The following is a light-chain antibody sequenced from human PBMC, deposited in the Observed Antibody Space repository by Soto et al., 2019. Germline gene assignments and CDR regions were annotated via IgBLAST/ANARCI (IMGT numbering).Light chain of an antibody. J-gene: IGLJ2*01. CDR1: SSDVGGYNY. CDR2: EVS. CDR3: SSYAGSNNLV. V-gene: IGLV2-8*01. Sequence: QSVLTQPPSASGSPGQSVTISCTGTSSDVGGYNYVSWYQQHPGKAPKLMIYEVSKRPSGVPDRVSGSKSSNTASLTVSGLQAEEEADYYCSSYAGSNNLVFGGGTQLTVL.